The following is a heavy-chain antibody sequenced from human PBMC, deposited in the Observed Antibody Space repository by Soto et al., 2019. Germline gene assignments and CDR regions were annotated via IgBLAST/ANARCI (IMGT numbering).Heavy chain of an antibody. CDR1: GYIFTTYG. V-gene: IGHV1-18*04. J-gene: IGHJ4*02. Sequence: QVQLVQSGAEVKKPGSSVKVSCTASGYIFTTYGISWVRQAPGQGLEWMGWISTYNGNTIYAQNLQGRVTVTTDTSTSTAYMELRSLRSDDTAVYYCVRDELDCTRGVCYTAYYFDYWGRGTLVTVSS. CDR3: VRDELDCTRGVCYTAYYFDY. D-gene: IGHD2-8*01. CDR2: ISTYNGNT.